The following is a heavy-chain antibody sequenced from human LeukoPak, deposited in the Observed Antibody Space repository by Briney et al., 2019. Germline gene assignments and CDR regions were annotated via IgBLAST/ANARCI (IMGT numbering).Heavy chain of an antibody. CDR3: ARLTGRDTSDWPYFHY. V-gene: IGHV4-39*01. CDR2: IHYSGST. Sequence: SETLSLTCTVSGSSIRSSSYPWGWVRQPPGKGLEWIGNIHYSGSTSYNPSLKSRVTLSVDTSKNQFSLKLSSVTAADTAVFYCARLTGRDTSDWPYFHYWGQGALVTVSS. CDR1: GSSIRSSSYP. J-gene: IGHJ4*01. D-gene: IGHD2-2*01.